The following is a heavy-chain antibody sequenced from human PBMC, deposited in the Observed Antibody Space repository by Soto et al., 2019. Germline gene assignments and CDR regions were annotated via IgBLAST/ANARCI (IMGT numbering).Heavy chain of an antibody. Sequence: ASVKVSFKASGYTFTSYDINWVRQATGQGLEWMGWMNPNSGNTGYAQKFQGRVTMTRNTSISTAYMELSSLRSEDTAVYYCARRRAYYYDSSGYLYYYGMDVWGQGTTVTVSS. CDR3: ARRRAYYYDSSGYLYYYGMDV. J-gene: IGHJ6*02. V-gene: IGHV1-8*01. CDR2: MNPNSGNT. D-gene: IGHD3-22*01. CDR1: GYTFTSYD.